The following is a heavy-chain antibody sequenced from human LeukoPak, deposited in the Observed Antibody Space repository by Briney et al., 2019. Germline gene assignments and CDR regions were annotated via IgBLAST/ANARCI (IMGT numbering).Heavy chain of an antibody. CDR1: GYTFTGYY. V-gene: IGHV1-2*06. Sequence: ASVKVSCKASGYTFTGYYMHWVRQAPGQGLEWMGRINPNSGGTNYAQKFQGRVTMTRDKSISTAYMELSRLRTDDTAVYYCARDRVYGYYYDSSGYSVYAFDIWGQGTMVTVSS. J-gene: IGHJ3*02. CDR2: INPNSGGT. D-gene: IGHD3-22*01. CDR3: ARDRVYGYYYDSSGYSVYAFDI.